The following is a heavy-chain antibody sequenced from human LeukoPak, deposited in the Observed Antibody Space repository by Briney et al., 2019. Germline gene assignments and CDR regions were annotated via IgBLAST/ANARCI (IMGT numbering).Heavy chain of an antibody. CDR1: GDTFRSYS. CDR2: IIPVFNTP. V-gene: IGHV1-69*01. D-gene: IGHD3-3*01. J-gene: IGHJ5*02. CDR3: ARTATISPNWFDP. Sequence: SVKVSCKASGDTFRSYSISWVRQAPGQGLEWMGEIIPVFNTPNYAQKLQGRITITADESTSTAYMELSSLRSEDTAVYYCARTATISPNWFDPWGQGTLVTVSS.